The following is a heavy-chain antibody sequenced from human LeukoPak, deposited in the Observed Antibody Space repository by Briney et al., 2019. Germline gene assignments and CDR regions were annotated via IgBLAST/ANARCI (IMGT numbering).Heavy chain of an antibody. J-gene: IGHJ4*02. Sequence: SETLSLTCAVSGYSISSGYCWGWIRQPPGKGLEWIGSIFHSGSTYYNPSLKSRVTISVDTSKNQFSLKLSSVTAADTAVYYCARGASFGYWGQGTLVTVSS. CDR1: GYSISSGYC. CDR2: IFHSGST. CDR3: ARGASFGY. V-gene: IGHV4-38-2*01.